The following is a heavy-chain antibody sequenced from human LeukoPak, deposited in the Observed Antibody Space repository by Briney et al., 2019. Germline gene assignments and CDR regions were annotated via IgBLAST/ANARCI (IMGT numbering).Heavy chain of an antibody. J-gene: IGHJ4*02. Sequence: PGGSLRLSCAASGFTFSSYGMHWVRQAPGKGLEWVAVISYDGSNKYYADSVKGRFTISRDNSKNTLYLQMNSLRAEDTAVYYCAREKRGITTVTNPFDYWGQGTLVTVSS. D-gene: IGHD4-17*01. V-gene: IGHV3-30*03. CDR2: ISYDGSNK. CDR1: GFTFSSYG. CDR3: AREKRGITTVTNPFDY.